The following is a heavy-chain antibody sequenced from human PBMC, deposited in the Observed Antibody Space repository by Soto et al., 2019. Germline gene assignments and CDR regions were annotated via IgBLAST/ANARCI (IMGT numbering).Heavy chain of an antibody. CDR1: GDSVTTGGYL. J-gene: IGHJ4*02. D-gene: IGHD2-8*01. CDR3: ARESRATKMQLPKYGQIDS. CDR2: IYSTGST. Sequence: PSETLSLTCNVSGDSVTTGGYLWTWIRQRQGTGLEYIGYIYSTGSTYYNPSLKSRLTFSLDTSKNQFSLKLNSVTAADTAVYFCARESRATKMQLPKYGQIDSWGQGTLVTVSS. V-gene: IGHV4-31*03.